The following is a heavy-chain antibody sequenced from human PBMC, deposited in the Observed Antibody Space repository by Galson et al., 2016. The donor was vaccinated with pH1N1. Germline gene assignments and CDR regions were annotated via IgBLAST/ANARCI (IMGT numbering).Heavy chain of an antibody. CDR2: IYYSGNT. CDR1: NGSISSGDYF. Sequence: TLSLTCTVSNGSISSGDYFWSWIRQPPGKGLEWIGYIYYSGNTYYTPSLKSRFTISLDTSKNQFSLRLTSATATDTAIYYCARGRDYDILTGSSYYFDFWGQGTLVTVSS. CDR3: ARGRDYDILTGSSYYFDF. V-gene: IGHV4-30-4*08. D-gene: IGHD3-9*01. J-gene: IGHJ4*02.